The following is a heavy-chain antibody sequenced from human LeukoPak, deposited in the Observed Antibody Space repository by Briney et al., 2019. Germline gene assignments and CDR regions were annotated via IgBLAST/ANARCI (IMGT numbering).Heavy chain of an antibody. Sequence: ASVKVSCKASGYTFTGYYMHWVRQAPGQGLEWMGWINPNSGGTNYAQKFQGRVTITRNTSISTAYMELSSLRSEDTAVYYCARGRYGYGGGYWGQGTLVTVSS. D-gene: IGHD5-12*01. V-gene: IGHV1-2*02. CDR1: GYTFTGYY. CDR3: ARGRYGYGGGY. J-gene: IGHJ4*02. CDR2: INPNSGGT.